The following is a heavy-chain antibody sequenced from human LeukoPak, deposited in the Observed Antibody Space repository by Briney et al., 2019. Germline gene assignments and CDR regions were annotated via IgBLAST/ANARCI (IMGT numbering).Heavy chain of an antibody. J-gene: IGHJ6*02. Sequence: GGSLRLSCAASGFTFSSYWMSWVRQAPGKGLEWVANIKQDGSEKYYVDSVKGRFTISRDNAKNSLYLQMNSLRAEDTAVYYCARVMRGVVVTAIYYYYGMDAWGQGTTVTVSS. CDR3: ARVMRGVVVTAIYYYYGMDA. V-gene: IGHV3-7*01. CDR2: IKQDGSEK. D-gene: IGHD2-21*02. CDR1: GFTFSSYW.